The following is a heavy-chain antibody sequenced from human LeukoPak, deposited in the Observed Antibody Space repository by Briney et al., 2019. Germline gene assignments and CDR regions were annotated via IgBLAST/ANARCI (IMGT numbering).Heavy chain of an antibody. CDR3: ARGGYCSSTSCYSADNWFDP. V-gene: IGHV4-59*01. CDR1: GGSISSYY. J-gene: IGHJ5*02. Sequence: PSETLSLTCTVSGGSISSYYWSWIRQPPGKGLEWIGYIYYSGSTNYNPSLKSRVTMSVDTSKNQFSLKLSSVTAADTAVYYCARGGYCSSTSCYSADNWFDPWGQGTLVTVSS. CDR2: IYYSGST. D-gene: IGHD2-2*01.